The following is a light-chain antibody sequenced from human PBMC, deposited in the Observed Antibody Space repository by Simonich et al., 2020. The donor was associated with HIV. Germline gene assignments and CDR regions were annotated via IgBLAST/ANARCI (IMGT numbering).Light chain of an antibody. CDR2: DVT. J-gene: IGLJ3*02. CDR1: SSDVGGYDY. V-gene: IGLV2-11*01. CDR3: QSYDNSLSAWV. Sequence: QSALTQPRSVSGSPGQSVTICTGTSSDVGGYDYVSWHQQHPGNAPKLMIYDVTKRPSGVPDRFSGSKSDTSASLAITGLQAEDEADYYCQSYDNSLSAWVFGGGTKLTVL.